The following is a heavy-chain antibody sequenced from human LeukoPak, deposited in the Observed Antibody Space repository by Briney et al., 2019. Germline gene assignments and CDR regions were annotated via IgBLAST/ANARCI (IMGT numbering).Heavy chain of an antibody. V-gene: IGHV3-20*04. J-gene: IGHJ4*02. CDR1: GFTFDDYG. Sequence: PGGSLRLSCAASGFTFDDYGMSWVRQAPGKGLEWVSGINWNGGSTGYADSVKGRFTISRDNAKNSLYLQVNSLRAEDTALYYCARDRGGLSSGWHFDYWGQGTLVTVSS. CDR2: INWNGGST. CDR3: ARDRGGLSSGWHFDY. D-gene: IGHD6-19*01.